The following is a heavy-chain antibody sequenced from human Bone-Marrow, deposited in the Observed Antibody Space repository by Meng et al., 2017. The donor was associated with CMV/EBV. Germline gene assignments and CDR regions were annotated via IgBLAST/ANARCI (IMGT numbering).Heavy chain of an antibody. V-gene: IGHV3-30*04. CDR3: ARGGKKYYFHSSGSSLYYGMDV. D-gene: IGHD3-22*01. Sequence: GESLKISCAASGFTFNSYAMHWVRQAPGKGLEWVAVISFDGNNKYYGDSVKGRFTISRDNSKNTLYLQMSSLRAEDTAVYYCARGGKKYYFHSSGSSLYYGMDVWGQGTTVTVSS. CDR1: GFTFNSYA. CDR2: ISFDGNNK. J-gene: IGHJ6*02.